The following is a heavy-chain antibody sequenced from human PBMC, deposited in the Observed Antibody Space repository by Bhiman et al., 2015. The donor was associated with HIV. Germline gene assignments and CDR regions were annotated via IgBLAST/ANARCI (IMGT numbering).Heavy chain of an antibody. D-gene: IGHD3-10*01. J-gene: IGHJ4*02. V-gene: IGHV3-7*05. Sequence: EMQLVESGGGLVQPGGSLRLSCAASGFTFSSYWMSWVRQAPGKGLEWVANIKQDGSEKYYVDSVKGRFTISRDNAKNSLYLQMNSLRAEDTAVYYCVRAEMLGFGLLDYWGQGTLVTVSS. CDR3: VRAEMLGFGLLDY. CDR2: IKQDGSEK. CDR1: GFTFSSYW.